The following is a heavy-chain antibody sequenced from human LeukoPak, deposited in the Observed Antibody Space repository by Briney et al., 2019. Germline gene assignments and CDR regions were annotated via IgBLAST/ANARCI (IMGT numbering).Heavy chain of an antibody. CDR2: INPNSGGT. Sequence: GASVKVSCKASGYTFTGYYMHWVRRAPGQGLEWMGWINPNSGGTNYAQKFQGRVTMTRDTSISTAYMELSRLRSDDTAVYYCARESCSSTSCSDALDIWGQGTMVTVSS. D-gene: IGHD2-2*01. J-gene: IGHJ3*02. V-gene: IGHV1-2*02. CDR3: ARESCSSTSCSDALDI. CDR1: GYTFTGYY.